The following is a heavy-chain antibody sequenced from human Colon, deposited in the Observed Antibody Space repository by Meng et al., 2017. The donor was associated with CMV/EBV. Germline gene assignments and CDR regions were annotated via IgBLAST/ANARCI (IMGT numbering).Heavy chain of an antibody. V-gene: IGHV4-30-4*01. D-gene: IGHD2-21*02. Sequence: SCGSIGGGEWYLSWIRQTPRKALEWIGFQYYIGSTQYNPSLKSRVTISVDPSKNQFSLKLTSVTAADTAVYFCAREVTAGSDWYIDLWGRGLLVTVSS. CDR1: CGSIGGGEWY. CDR2: QYYIGST. J-gene: IGHJ2*01. CDR3: AREVTAGSDWYIDL.